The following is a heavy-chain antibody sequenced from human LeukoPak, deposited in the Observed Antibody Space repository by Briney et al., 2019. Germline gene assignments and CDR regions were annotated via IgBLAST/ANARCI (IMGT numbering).Heavy chain of an antibody. CDR2: IFYSGST. CDR1: AGSISDTNYY. CDR3: ARHPVYCGGTSCYFDY. Sequence: PSETLSLTCIVSAGSISDTNYYWAWIRQPPGKGLEWIGSIFYSGSTYYNPSLKSRVTISMDTSKHQFSLRLSSVTAADTSLYYCARHPVYCGGTSCYFDYWGRGILVTASS. D-gene: IGHD2-2*01. V-gene: IGHV4-39*01. J-gene: IGHJ4*02.